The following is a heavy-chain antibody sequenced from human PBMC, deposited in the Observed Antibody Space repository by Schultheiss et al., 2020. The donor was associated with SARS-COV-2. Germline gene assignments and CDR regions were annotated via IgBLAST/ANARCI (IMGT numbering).Heavy chain of an antibody. V-gene: IGHV4-59*01. CDR2: ISYIGST. D-gene: IGHD4-17*01. J-gene: IGHJ5*02. CDR3: ARVAVTTGWFDP. CDR1: GGSISSYY. Sequence: SETLSLTCTVSGGSISSYYWGWIRQPPGKGLEWIGYISYIGSTNYNPSLKSRATISGDMSKNHFSLKLTSVTAADTAVYYCARVAVTTGWFDPWGQGTLVTVSS.